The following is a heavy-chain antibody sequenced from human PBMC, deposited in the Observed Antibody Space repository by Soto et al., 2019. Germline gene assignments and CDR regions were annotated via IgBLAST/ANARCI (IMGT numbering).Heavy chain of an antibody. V-gene: IGHV3-66*01. Sequence: GGSLRLSCAASGFTVSSNYMSWVRQAPGKGLEWVSVIYSGGSTYYADSVKGRFTISRDNSKNTLYLQMNSLRAEDTAVYYCASEIAVAGTYHAFDIWGQGTMVTVSS. CDR1: GFTVSSNY. CDR2: IYSGGST. D-gene: IGHD6-19*01. CDR3: ASEIAVAGTYHAFDI. J-gene: IGHJ3*02.